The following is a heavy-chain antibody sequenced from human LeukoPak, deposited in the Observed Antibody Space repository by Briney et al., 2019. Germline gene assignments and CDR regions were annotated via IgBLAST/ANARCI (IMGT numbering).Heavy chain of an antibody. J-gene: IGHJ4*02. D-gene: IGHD3-16*01. Sequence: SETLSLTCTVSGGSISSSTYYWGWIRQPPGKGLEWIGSIYYSGSAYYNPSLKSRVTISVDTSQNQFSLKLRSVPAADTPVYYCARLSAVDLITCGGLGLPGYFDYWGQGTLVTVSS. CDR2: IYYSGSA. V-gene: IGHV4-39*01. CDR3: ARLSAVDLITCGGLGLPGYFDY. CDR1: GGSISSSTYY.